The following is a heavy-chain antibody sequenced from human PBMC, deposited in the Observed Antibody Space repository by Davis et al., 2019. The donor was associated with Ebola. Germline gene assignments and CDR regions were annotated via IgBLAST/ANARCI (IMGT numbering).Heavy chain of an antibody. CDR3: ARGGGGFYGYYYYYGMDV. CDR1: VFNFNIYA. D-gene: IGHD3-22*01. V-gene: IGHV3-30-3*01. J-gene: IGHJ6*02. CDR2: ISSAETNK. Sequence: GESLKISCAVSVFNFNIYAMHWVRQAPGKGLEWVPLISSAETNKYYADSVKGRFTIPRDNSQNTLYLQMSTLRAEDTAVYYCARGGGGFYGYYYYYGMDVWGQGTTVTVSS.